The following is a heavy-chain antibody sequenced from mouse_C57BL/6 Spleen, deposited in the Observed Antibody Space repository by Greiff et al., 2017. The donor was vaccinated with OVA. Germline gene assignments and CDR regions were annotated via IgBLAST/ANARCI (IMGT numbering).Heavy chain of an antibody. D-gene: IGHD1-1*01. J-gene: IGHJ2*01. Sequence: VQLQQSGAELVRPGTSVKVSCKASGYAFTNYLIEWVKQRPGQGLEWIGVINPGSGGTNYNEKFKGKATLTADKSSSTAYRQRSSLTSEDSAVYFCARYGNFYVDDWGQGTTLTVSS. CDR2: INPGSGGT. CDR3: ARYGNFYVDD. V-gene: IGHV1-54*01. CDR1: GYAFTNYL.